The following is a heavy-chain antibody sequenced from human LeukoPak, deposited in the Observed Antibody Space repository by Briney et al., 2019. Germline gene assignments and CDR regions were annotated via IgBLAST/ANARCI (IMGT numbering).Heavy chain of an antibody. CDR2: VNHSGRT. CDR3: ARSNSNRAYGMDV. J-gene: IGHJ6*02. D-gene: IGHD2/OR15-2a*01. Sequence: SETLSLTCAVYGGSFSGYFWSWIRQPPGKGLEWIGEVNHSGRTNYNPSLKSRVTISVDTSKDQFSLKLSSVTAADTAVYYCARSNSNRAYGMDVWGQGTTVTVSS. CDR1: GGSFSGYF. V-gene: IGHV4-34*01.